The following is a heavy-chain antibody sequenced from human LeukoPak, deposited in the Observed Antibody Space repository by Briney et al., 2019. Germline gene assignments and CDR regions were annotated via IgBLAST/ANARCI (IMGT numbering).Heavy chain of an antibody. CDR2: INHSGST. V-gene: IGHV4-34*01. Sequence: KSSETLSLTCAVYGGSFSGYYWSWIRQPPGKGLEWIGEINHSGSTNYNPSLKSRVTISVDTSKNQFSLKLGSVTAADTAVYYCARTSIYYDSSGYRSWGQGTLVTVSS. J-gene: IGHJ5*02. CDR1: GGSFSGYY. CDR3: ARTSIYYDSSGYRS. D-gene: IGHD3-22*01.